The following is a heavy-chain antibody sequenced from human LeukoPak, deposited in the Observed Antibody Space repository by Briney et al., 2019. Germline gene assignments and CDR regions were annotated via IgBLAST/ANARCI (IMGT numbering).Heavy chain of an antibody. CDR3: ATEASGLNWFDP. J-gene: IGHJ5*02. CDR1: GYTFIDYY. Sequence: ASVKVSCKASGYTFIDYYIHWVRQAPGQGLEWMGWINPNSGGTNYAQKFQVRVTMTRDTSITTTYMELSRLTPDDSAVYFCATEASGLNWFDPWGQGTLVTVSS. V-gene: IGHV1-2*02. D-gene: IGHD3-3*01. CDR2: INPNSGGT.